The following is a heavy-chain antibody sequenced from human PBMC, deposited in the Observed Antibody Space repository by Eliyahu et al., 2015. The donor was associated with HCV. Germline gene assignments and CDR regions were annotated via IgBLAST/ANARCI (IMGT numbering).Heavy chain of an antibody. J-gene: IGHJ4*02. V-gene: IGHV4-59*01. CDR1: GGSISSYY. D-gene: IGHD6-19*01. CDR3: ASIAVAGSGY. CDR2: IYYSGST. Sequence: QVQLQESGPGLVKPSETLSLTCTVSGGSISSYYWSWIRQPPGKGLEWIGYIYYSGSTNYNPPLKSRVTISVDTSKNQFSLKLSSVTAADTAVYYCASIAVAGSGYWGQGTLVTVSS.